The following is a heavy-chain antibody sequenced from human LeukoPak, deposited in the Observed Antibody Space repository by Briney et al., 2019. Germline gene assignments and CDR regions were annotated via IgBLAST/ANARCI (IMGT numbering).Heavy chain of an antibody. Sequence: PGGSLRLSCAASGFTFSSYSMNWVRQAPGKGLEWVSYISSSSSTIYYADSVKGRFTISRDNAKNSLYLQMNSLRAEDTAVYHCAREGIVVVPAAPNYDYWGQGTLVTVSS. CDR3: AREGIVVVPAAPNYDY. J-gene: IGHJ4*02. D-gene: IGHD2-2*01. V-gene: IGHV3-48*01. CDR2: ISSSSSTI. CDR1: GFTFSSYS.